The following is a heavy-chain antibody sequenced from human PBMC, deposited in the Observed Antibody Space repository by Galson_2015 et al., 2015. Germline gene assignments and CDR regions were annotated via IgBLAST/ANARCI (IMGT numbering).Heavy chain of an antibody. D-gene: IGHD1-1*01. CDR2: IGGTGINT. CDR1: GFTFSTYA. CDR3: AKDWTYMDV. Sequence: SLRLSCAASGFTFSTYALSWVRQAPGKGLEWVSGIGGTGINTYYADSVEGRFTITRDNSKNTLYLQMNSLRVEDTAVYFCAKDWTYMDVWGQGTTVTVSS. J-gene: IGHJ6*02. V-gene: IGHV3-23*01.